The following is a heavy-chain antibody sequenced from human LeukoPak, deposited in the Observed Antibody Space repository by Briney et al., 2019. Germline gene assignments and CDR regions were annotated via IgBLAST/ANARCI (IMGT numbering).Heavy chain of an antibody. V-gene: IGHV1-46*01. D-gene: IGHD2-8*02. J-gene: IGHJ4*02. CDR1: GYTFTSYY. Sequence: ASVKVSCKASGYTFTSYYMHWVRQAPGQGLEWMGIINPSGGSTSYAQKFQGRVTMTRDMSTSTVYMELSSLRSEDTAVYYCARAISPKRYSSGLGAFVYWGQGTLVTVSS. CDR2: INPSGGST. CDR3: ARAISPKRYSSGLGAFVY.